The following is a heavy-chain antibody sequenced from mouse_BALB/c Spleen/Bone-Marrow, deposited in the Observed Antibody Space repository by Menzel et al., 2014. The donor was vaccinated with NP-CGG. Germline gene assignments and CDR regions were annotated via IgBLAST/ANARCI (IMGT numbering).Heavy chain of an antibody. D-gene: IGHD2-3*01. CDR2: IYPSDSYT. V-gene: IGHV1-69*02. CDR1: GYTFTSYW. J-gene: IGHJ3*01. Sequence: QVQLQQSGAELARPGASVKLSCKASGYTFTSYWINWVKQGPGQGLEWTGNIYPSDSYTNYNQKFKDKATLTVDKSSSTAYMQLSSPTSEDSAVYYCTRDDGSPFAYWGQGTLVTVSA. CDR3: TRDDGSPFAY.